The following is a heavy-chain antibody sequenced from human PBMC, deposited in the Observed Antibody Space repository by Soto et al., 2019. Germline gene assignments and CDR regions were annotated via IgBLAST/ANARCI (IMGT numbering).Heavy chain of an antibody. Sequence: ASVKVSFKASGYTFTGYYMHWVRQAPGQGLEWMGWINPNSGGTNYAQKFQGRVTMTRDTSISTAYMELSRLRSDDTAVYYCASIDFDVIVVVPAAMNYFQHWGQGTLVTVSS. CDR1: GYTFTGYY. J-gene: IGHJ1*01. CDR2: INPNSGGT. D-gene: IGHD2-2*01. V-gene: IGHV1-2*02. CDR3: ASIDFDVIVVVPAAMNYFQH.